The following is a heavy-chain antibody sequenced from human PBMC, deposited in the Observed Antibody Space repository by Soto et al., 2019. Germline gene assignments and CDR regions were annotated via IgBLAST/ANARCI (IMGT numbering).Heavy chain of an antibody. V-gene: IGHV2-5*01. CDR1: GFSLSTSGVG. D-gene: IGHD4-4*01. CDR2: IYWNDDK. J-gene: IGHJ4*02. CDR3: AHPLHLSNYVPPYFDY. Sequence: SGPTLVNPTQTLTLTCTFSGFSLSTSGVGVGWIRQPPGKALEWLALIYWNDDKRYSPSLKSRLTITKDTSKNQVVLTMTNMDPVDTATYYCAHPLHLSNYVPPYFDYWGQGTLVTVSS.